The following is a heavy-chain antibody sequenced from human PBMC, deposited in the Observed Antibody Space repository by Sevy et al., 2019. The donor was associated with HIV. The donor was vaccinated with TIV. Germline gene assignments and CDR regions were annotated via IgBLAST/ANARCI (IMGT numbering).Heavy chain of an antibody. D-gene: IGHD3-22*01. CDR1: GFTFDDYD. Sequence: GGSLRLSCAASGFTFDDYDMHWVRQAPGKGLEWVSGISWNSGSIGYADSVKGRFTISRDNAKNSLYLQMNSLRAEDTALYYCAKANYYDSSGTGYYFDYWGQGTLVTVSS. V-gene: IGHV3-9*01. CDR3: AKANYYDSSGTGYYFDY. CDR2: ISWNSGSI. J-gene: IGHJ4*02.